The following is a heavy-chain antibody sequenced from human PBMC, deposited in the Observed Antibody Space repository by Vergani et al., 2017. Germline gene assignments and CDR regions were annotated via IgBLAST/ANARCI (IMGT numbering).Heavy chain of an antibody. CDR3: AREDPYSSGWYGSFDY. CDR1: GGSISSYY. D-gene: IGHD6-19*01. V-gene: IGHV4-61*02. Sequence: QVQLQESGPGLVKPSQTLSLTCTVSGGSISSYYWNWIRQPAGKGLEWIGRIYTSGSANDNPSLKSRVTISVDTSKNHLSLKLSSETAADTAVYYCAREDPYSSGWYGSFDYWGQGTLVTVSS. J-gene: IGHJ4*02. CDR2: IYTSGSA.